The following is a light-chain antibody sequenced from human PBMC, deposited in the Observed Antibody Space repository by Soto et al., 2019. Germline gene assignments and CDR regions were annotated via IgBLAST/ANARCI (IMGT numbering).Light chain of an antibody. V-gene: IGLV1-51*01. Sequence: QSVLTQPPSVSAAPGQKVTISCSGSSSNIGNNYVSWYQQLPGTAPKLLIYDNNKRPSGIPHRFSGSKSGTSATLGITGLQTGDEADYYCGTWDSSLSAGGVFGGGTKLTVL. CDR2: DNN. J-gene: IGLJ2*01. CDR3: GTWDSSLSAGGV. CDR1: SSNIGNNY.